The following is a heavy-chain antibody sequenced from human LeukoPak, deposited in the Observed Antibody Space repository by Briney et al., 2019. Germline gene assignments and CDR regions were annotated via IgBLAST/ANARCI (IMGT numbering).Heavy chain of an antibody. Sequence: PSETLPLTCTVSGGSISNTLYYWACIRQPPGKGLESIGSIYYSGSTYYNPSLKSRVTISVDTSKNQFSLKLSSVTAADTAVYYCASLRRDYYDSSGHYFDYWGQGTLVTVSS. V-gene: IGHV4-39*07. J-gene: IGHJ4*02. CDR2: IYYSGST. D-gene: IGHD3-22*01. CDR1: GGSISNTLYY. CDR3: ASLRRDYYDSSGHYFDY.